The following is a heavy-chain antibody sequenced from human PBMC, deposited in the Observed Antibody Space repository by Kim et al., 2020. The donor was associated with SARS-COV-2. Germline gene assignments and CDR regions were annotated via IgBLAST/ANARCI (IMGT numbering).Heavy chain of an antibody. CDR2: GGST. CDR3: AKDIYGSF. J-gene: IGHJ4*02. V-gene: IGHV3-23*01. Sequence: GGSTQYAESLQVRFTISRYDSKNTMDLQMNSLRAEDTAVYYCAKDIYGSFWGQGTLVTVSS. D-gene: IGHD3-10*01.